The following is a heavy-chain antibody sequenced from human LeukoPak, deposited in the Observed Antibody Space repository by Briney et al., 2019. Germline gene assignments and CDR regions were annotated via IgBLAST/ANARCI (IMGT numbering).Heavy chain of an antibody. D-gene: IGHD6-6*01. CDR2: INPNSGGT. CDR1: GYTFTGYY. V-gene: IGHV1-2*02. J-gene: IGHJ4*02. Sequence: VSVTVSCKASGYTFTGYYMHWVRQAPGQGLEWMGWINPNSGGTNYAQKFQGRVTMTRDTSISTAYMELSRLRSDDTAVYYCASEAARLGSPVDWGQGTLVTVSS. CDR3: ASEAARLGSPVD.